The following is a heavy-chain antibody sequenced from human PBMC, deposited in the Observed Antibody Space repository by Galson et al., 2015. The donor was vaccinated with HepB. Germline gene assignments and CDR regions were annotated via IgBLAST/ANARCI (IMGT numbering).Heavy chain of an antibody. CDR1: GYTFTSYD. V-gene: IGHV1-8*01. CDR3: ARAGGIHPPGGRYYYYYGMDV. J-gene: IGHJ6*02. Sequence: SVKVSCKASGYTFTSYDINWVRQATGQGLEWMGWMNPNSGNTGYAQKFQGRVTMTRNTSISAAYMELSSLRSEDTAVYYCARAGGIHPPGGRYYYYYGMDVWGQGTTVTVSS. D-gene: IGHD3-16*01. CDR2: MNPNSGNT.